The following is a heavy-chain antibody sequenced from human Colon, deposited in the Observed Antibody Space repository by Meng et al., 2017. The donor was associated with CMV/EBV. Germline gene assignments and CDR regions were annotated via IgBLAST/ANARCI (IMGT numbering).Heavy chain of an antibody. V-gene: IGHV3-49*04. D-gene: IGHD2-2*01. CDR1: GFSFGDYT. J-gene: IGHJ4*02. CDR2: IRTKPYGETT. CDR3: ARAPYCTSTSCHGYDS. Sequence: SLRLSCTASGFSFGDYTMTWVRQAPGKGLEWVGSIRTKPYGETTEYAASVKGRFTISRDDSKSVAYVQMSSLKREDTAVYYCARAPYCTSTSCHGYDSWGQGTLVTVSS.